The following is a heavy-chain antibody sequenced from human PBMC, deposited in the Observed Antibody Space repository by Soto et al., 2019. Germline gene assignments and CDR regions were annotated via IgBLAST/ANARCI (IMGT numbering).Heavy chain of an antibody. V-gene: IGHV4-31*03. CDR3: ARETAAELRWFDP. CDR2: IYYSGST. J-gene: IGHJ5*02. CDR1: GGSISSGGYY. Sequence: SETLSLTCSVSGGSISSGGYYWSWIRQHPGKGLEWIGYIYYSGSTYYNPSLKSRVTISVDTSKNQFSLKLSSVTAADVAVYYCARETAAELRWFDPWGQGTLVTVSS. D-gene: IGHD2-15*01.